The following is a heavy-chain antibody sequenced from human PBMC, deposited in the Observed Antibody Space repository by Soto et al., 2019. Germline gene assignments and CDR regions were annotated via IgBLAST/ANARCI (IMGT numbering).Heavy chain of an antibody. CDR3: ARSEEDSDYYYYGMDV. CDR1: GDTVSSNSVA. J-gene: IGHJ6*02. V-gene: IGHV6-1*01. D-gene: IGHD2-15*01. CDR2: TYYRSRWYS. Sequence: SQTLSLPCVGSGDTVSSNSVAWNWVRQSPSRGFEWLGRTYYRSRWYSDSAVSVRSRIDINADTSKNQVSLQLNSVTPEDTAVYYCARSEEDSDYYYYGMDVWGQGTTVTVSS.